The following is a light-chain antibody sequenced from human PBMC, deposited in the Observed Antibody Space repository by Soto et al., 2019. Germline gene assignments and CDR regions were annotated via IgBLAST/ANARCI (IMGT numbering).Light chain of an antibody. CDR3: QQYAGSPPTYT. CDR2: AAS. Sequence: EIVLTQSPGTLSLSPGERATLSCRASQSVSSRSLAWYQQKPGQAPRLLIYAASSRASGIPGRFNGSGSGTDFTLTISRLEPEDFAVYYCQQYAGSPPTYTFGQGTKLEIK. CDR1: QSVSSRS. J-gene: IGKJ2*01. V-gene: IGKV3-20*01.